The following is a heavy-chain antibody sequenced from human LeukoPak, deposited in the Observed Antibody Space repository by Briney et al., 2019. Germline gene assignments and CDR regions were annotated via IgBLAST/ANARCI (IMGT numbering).Heavy chain of an antibody. Sequence: GGSLRLSCAASGFTFSSYGMNWVRQAPGKGLEWVSYISSSGSTIYYADSVKGRFTISRDNAKNSLYLQMNSLRAEDTAVYYCARDSHDFWSNAFDIWGQGTMVTVSS. CDR1: GFTFSSYG. D-gene: IGHD3-3*01. J-gene: IGHJ3*02. V-gene: IGHV3-48*04. CDR3: ARDSHDFWSNAFDI. CDR2: ISSSGSTI.